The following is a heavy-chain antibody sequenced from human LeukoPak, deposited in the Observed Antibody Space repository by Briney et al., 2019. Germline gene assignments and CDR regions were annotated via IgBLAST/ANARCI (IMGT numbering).Heavy chain of an antibody. V-gene: IGHV3-21*05. D-gene: IGHD6-13*01. Sequence: GGSLRLSCAASGFTFSSYSMNWVRQAPGKGLEWVSYISSSSSYTNYADSVKGRFTISRDNAKNSLYLQMNSLRAEDTAVYYCARVEQQLVLIDYWGQGTLVTVSS. CDR1: GFTFSSYS. CDR2: ISSSSSYT. J-gene: IGHJ4*02. CDR3: ARVEQQLVLIDY.